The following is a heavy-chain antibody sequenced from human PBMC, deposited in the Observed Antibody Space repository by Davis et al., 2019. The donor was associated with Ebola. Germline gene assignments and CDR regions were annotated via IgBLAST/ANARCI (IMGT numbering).Heavy chain of an antibody. J-gene: IGHJ4*02. D-gene: IGHD1-1*01. CDR3: ARRAFDNYYFDY. CDR2: IKQDGSEK. Sequence: PGGSLRLSCAASGFTSNTYWMSWVRQAPGKGLEWVANIKQDGSEKYYVDSVKGRFTFSRDNAKNSLHLQMDSLRAEDTAVYYCARRAFDNYYFDYWGQGTLVTVSS. CDR1: GFTSNTYW. V-gene: IGHV3-7*03.